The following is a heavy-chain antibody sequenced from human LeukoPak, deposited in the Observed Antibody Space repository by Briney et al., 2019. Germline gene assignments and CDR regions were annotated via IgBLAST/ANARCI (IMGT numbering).Heavy chain of an antibody. J-gene: IGHJ3*02. D-gene: IGHD2-8*02. Sequence: PSETLSLTCTVSGGSASTYYWSWIRQPPGKGLEWIGYLYKSVITNSIPSLKSRVTISLDTSRNQVSLRLSSVTAADTAVYYCARDGLNWWELYLGIDIWGQGTMVTVSS. CDR1: GGSASTYY. V-gene: IGHV4-59*02. CDR3: ARDGLNWWELYLGIDI. CDR2: LYKSVIT.